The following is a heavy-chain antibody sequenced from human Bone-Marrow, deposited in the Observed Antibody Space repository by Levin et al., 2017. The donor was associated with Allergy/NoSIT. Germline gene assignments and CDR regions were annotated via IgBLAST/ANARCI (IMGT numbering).Heavy chain of an antibody. CDR1: GFIFSQYW. Sequence: SGGSLRLSCEASGFIFSQYWMTWVRQSPGKGLEWVANIKEDGSERYYADSVEGRFTVSRDNSQGSLYLQMSSLRAEDTAVYFCVRDSNVLSAFDIWGLGTMVTVSS. J-gene: IGHJ3*02. V-gene: IGHV3-7*03. CDR3: VRDSNVLSAFDI. CDR2: IKEDGSER. D-gene: IGHD4-11*01.